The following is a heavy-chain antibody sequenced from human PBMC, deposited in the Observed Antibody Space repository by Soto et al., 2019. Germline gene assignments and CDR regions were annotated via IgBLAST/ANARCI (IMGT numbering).Heavy chain of an antibody. J-gene: IGHJ4*02. Sequence: GGSLRLSCAASGFTFSSYWMSWVRQAPGKGLEWVANIKQDGSEKYYVDSVKGRFTISRDNAKNSLYLQMNSLRAEDTAVYYCASSLGDHPVDYWGQGTLVTVSS. CDR1: GFTFSSYW. CDR2: IKQDGSEK. V-gene: IGHV3-7*05. CDR3: ASSLGDHPVDY.